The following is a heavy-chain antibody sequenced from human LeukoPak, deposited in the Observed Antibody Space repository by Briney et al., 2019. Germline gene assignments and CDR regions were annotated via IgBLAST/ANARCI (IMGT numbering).Heavy chain of an antibody. CDR2: IIPIFGTA. CDR3: ARDPPNWNDPNYFDY. Sequence: GSSVKVSCKASGGTFSSYAISWVRQAPGQGLEWMGGIIPIFGTANYAQKFQGRVTITADKSTSTVYMELSSLRSEDTAVYYCARDPPNWNDPNYFDYWGQGTLVTVSS. CDR1: GGTFSSYA. V-gene: IGHV1-69*06. D-gene: IGHD1-1*01. J-gene: IGHJ4*02.